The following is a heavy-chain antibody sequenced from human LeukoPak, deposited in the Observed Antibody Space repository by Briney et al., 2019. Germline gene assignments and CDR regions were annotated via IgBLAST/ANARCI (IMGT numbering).Heavy chain of an antibody. CDR1: GFTFSSYS. Sequence: GSLRLSCAASGFTFSSYSMNWVRQAPGKGLEWVSSISSSSSYIYYADSVKGRFTISRDNAKNSLYLQMNSLRAEDTAVYYCARATLSSRFDPWGQGTLVTVSS. CDR2: ISSSSSYI. CDR3: ARATLSSRFDP. V-gene: IGHV3-21*01. J-gene: IGHJ5*02.